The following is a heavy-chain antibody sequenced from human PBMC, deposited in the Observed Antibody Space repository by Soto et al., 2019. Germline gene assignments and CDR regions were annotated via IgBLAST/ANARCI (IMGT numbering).Heavy chain of an antibody. CDR1: GFTFSTYA. Sequence: VGSLRLSYVASGFTFSTYAMSWVRQAPGKGLEWVSALTPSGGETYYADSVKGRLTISRDNSMNALYLQMNSLRIEDTAVYYCAHPRGYGVFDAYDIWGQGTMVTVSS. V-gene: IGHV3-23*01. CDR2: LTPSGGET. CDR3: AHPRGYGVFDAYDI. D-gene: IGHD4-17*01. J-gene: IGHJ3*02.